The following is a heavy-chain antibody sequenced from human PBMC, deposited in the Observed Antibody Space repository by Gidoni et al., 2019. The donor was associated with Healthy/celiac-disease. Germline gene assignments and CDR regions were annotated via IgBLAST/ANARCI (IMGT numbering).Heavy chain of an antibody. Sequence: QVQLVDSGGGVVQPGRSLRLSCAASGFTFRSYAMHGVRQAPGKGLEWVAVISYDGSNKYYADSVKGRFTISRDNSKNTLYLQMNSMRAEDTAVYDCASSTQAKAYGDYVFDYWGQGTLVTVSS. CDR2: ISYDGSNK. CDR1: GFTFRSYA. CDR3: ASSTQAKAYGDYVFDY. J-gene: IGHJ4*02. D-gene: IGHD4-17*01. V-gene: IGHV3-30*04.